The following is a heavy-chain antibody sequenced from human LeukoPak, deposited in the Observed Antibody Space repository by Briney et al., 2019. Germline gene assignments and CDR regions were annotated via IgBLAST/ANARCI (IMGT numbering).Heavy chain of an antibody. V-gene: IGHV1-69*04. J-gene: IGHJ3*01. CDR2: IIPSLNRA. Sequence: SVKISCKLSGGLFNNYAINCVRQAPGQGLEWMGRIIPSLNRANYAQIRVTITADKSTATAYMELSGLRYEDTAVYYCARRTAHVDEAFDGWGQGTVLTVSS. D-gene: IGHD2-21*02. CDR3: ARRTAHVDEAFDG. CDR1: GGLFNNYA.